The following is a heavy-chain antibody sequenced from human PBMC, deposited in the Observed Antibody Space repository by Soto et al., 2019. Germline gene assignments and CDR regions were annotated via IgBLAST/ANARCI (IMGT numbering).Heavy chain of an antibody. D-gene: IGHD3-22*01. CDR1: GFSLSTSGVG. J-gene: IGHJ1*01. CDR2: IYWDDDK. V-gene: IGHV2-5*02. Sequence: SGPTLVNPPQPLTLICTFSGFSLSTSGVGVGWIRQPPAKALEWLALIYWDDDKRYRPTLKRRLTVTKYSSKNQLILTMTNMDPVDTATYYCAHMGYYDSLGAEHFHHWGQGTLVTVAA. CDR3: AHMGYYDSLGAEHFHH.